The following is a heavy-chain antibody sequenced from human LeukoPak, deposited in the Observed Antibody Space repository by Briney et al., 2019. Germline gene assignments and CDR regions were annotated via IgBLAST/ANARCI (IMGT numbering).Heavy chain of an antibody. J-gene: IGHJ4*02. CDR3: ARSLIVVVVAATHSDY. CDR2: INPNSGGT. V-gene: IGHV1-2*02. CDR1: GYTFTGYC. D-gene: IGHD2-15*01. Sequence: GASVKVSCKASGYTFTGYCMHWVRQAPGQGLEWMGWINPNSGGTNYAQKFQGRVTMTRDTPISTAYMELSRLRSDDTAVYYCARSLIVVVVAATHSDYWGQGTLVTVSS.